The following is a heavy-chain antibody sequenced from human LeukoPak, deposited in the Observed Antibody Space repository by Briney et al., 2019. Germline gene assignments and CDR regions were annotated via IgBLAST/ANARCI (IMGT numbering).Heavy chain of an antibody. CDR3: ARDPATTVTTYAY. CDR2: ISRSGGST. Sequence: GGSLRLSCAASGFTLGTYDMYWVRQAPGKGLECVSSISRSGGSTYYADSVKGRFTISRDNAKNSLYLQMNSLRPEDTAVYYCARDPATTVTTYAYWGQGTLVTVSS. D-gene: IGHD4-17*01. CDR1: GFTLGTYD. V-gene: IGHV3-23*01. J-gene: IGHJ4*02.